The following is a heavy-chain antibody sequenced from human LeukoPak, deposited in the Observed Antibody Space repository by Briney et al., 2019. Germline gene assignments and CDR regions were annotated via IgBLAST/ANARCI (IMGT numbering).Heavy chain of an antibody. CDR1: GGSISSYY. V-gene: IGHV4-4*07. J-gene: IGHJ3*02. Sequence: SETLSLTCTVSGGSISSYYWSWIRQPAGKGLEWIGRIYTSGSTNYSPSLKRRVTMSVDTSKNQFSLKLSSVAAADTAVYYCARDFRDTMVRENAFDIWGQGTMVTVSS. D-gene: IGHD3-10*01. CDR3: ARDFRDTMVRENAFDI. CDR2: IYTSGST.